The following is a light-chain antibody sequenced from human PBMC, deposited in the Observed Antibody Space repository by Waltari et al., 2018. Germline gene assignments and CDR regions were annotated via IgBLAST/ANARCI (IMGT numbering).Light chain of an antibody. CDR2: EVS. CDR1: SSVVGGYKY. J-gene: IGLJ3*02. CDR3: CSYRSGNTWV. V-gene: IGLV2-14*01. Sequence: QSALTQPASVSGSPGQAITISCTGTSSVVGGYKYVYWYQQHPGKAPKLLIYEVSNRPSGVSNRFSGSKSGNTASLTISGLQAEDEADYYCCSYRSGNTWVFGGGTKVTVL.